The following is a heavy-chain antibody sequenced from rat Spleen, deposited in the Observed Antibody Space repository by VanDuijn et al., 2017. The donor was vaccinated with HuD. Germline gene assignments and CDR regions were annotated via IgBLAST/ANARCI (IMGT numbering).Heavy chain of an antibody. D-gene: IGHD1-9*01. CDR1: GFTFSDYA. CDR3: ARQGYGYNPNWFAY. Sequence: EVQLVESGGGLVQPGNSLKLSCAASGFTFSDYAMAWVRQSPKKGLEWVATIIYDGSRTYYRDSVKGRFTISRDNAKSTLYLQMDSLRSEDTATYYCARQGYGYNPNWFAYWGQGTLVTVSS. V-gene: IGHV5-17*01. J-gene: IGHJ3*01. CDR2: IIYDGSRT.